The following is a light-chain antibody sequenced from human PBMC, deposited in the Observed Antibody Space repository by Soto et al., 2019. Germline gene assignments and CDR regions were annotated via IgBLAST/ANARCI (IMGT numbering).Light chain of an antibody. CDR3: QHYNSYSEA. J-gene: IGKJ1*01. CDR1: QSISSW. Sequence: DIQMTQSPSTLSASVGDRVTITCRASQSISSWLAWYQQKPGKAPKLLIYKASTLKSGVPSRFSGSGSGTEFTLTISSLQPDDFATYYCQHYNSYSEAFGQGTKVDNK. CDR2: KAS. V-gene: IGKV1-5*03.